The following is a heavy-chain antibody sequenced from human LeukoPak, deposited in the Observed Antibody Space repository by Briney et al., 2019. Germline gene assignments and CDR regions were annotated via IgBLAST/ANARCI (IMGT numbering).Heavy chain of an antibody. D-gene: IGHD2-2*01. CDR2: IIPIFGTA. V-gene: IGHV1-69*05. CDR3: ARDRALSSNAFDI. Sequence: ASVKVSCKASGGTFTSYAISWVRQPPGQGLEWMGGIIPIFGTANYAQKFQGRVTITTDESTSTAYMELSSLRSEDTAVYYCARDRALSSNAFDIWGQGTMVTVSS. J-gene: IGHJ3*02. CDR1: GGTFTSYA.